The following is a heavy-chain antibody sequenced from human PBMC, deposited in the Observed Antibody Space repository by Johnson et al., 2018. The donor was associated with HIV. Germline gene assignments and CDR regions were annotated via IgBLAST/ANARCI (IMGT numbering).Heavy chain of an antibody. CDR1: GFTFSSSG. V-gene: IGHV3-30*18. CDR2: ISYDGNTQ. D-gene: IGHD4-23*01. Sequence: QVQLVESGGGVVQPGRSLRLSCVASGFTFSSSGMHWVRQAPGMGLEWVAVISYDGNTQYYAYSVKGRVPISRDNSKNTLYLQMNSLSAEDTSLDYCAKVGAAMITPRGEAFDIWGQGTMVTVSS. J-gene: IGHJ3*02. CDR3: AKVGAAMITPRGEAFDI.